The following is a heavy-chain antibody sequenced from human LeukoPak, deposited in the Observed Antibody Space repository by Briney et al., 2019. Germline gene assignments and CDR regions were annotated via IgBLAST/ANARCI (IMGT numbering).Heavy chain of an antibody. D-gene: IGHD3-22*01. J-gene: IGHJ4*02. CDR3: ASQSNYYDSSGYYSPFDY. CDR2: IRGSGGST. Sequence: PGGSLRLSCAASGFTFSSYAMSWVRQAPGKGLEWVSAIRGSGGSTYYADSVKGRFTISRDNSKNTLYLQMNSLRAEDTAVSYCASQSNYYDSSGYYSPFDYWGQGTLVTISS. V-gene: IGHV3-23*01. CDR1: GFTFSSYA.